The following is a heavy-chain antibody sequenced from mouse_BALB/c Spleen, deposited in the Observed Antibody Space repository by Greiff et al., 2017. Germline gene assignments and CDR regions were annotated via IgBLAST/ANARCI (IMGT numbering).Heavy chain of an antibody. V-gene: IGHV5-6-5*01. D-gene: IGHD1-1*01. J-gene: IGHJ2*01. CDR1: GFTFSSYA. CDR3: ARSGSSYDY. CDR2: ISSGGST. Sequence: EVKLLESGGGLVKPGGSLKLSCAASGFTFSSYAMSWVRQTPEKRLEWVASISSGGSTYYPDSVKGRFTISRDNAKNTLYLQMSSLKSEDTAMYYCARSGSSYDYWGQGTTLTVSS.